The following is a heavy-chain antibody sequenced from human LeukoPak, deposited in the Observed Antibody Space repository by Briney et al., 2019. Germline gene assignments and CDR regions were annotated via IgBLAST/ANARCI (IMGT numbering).Heavy chain of an antibody. Sequence: GGSLRLSCAASGFTFSSYGMHWVRQAPGKGLEWVAVISYDGSNKYYADSVKGRFTISRDNSKNTLYLQMNSLRAEDTAVYYCARANMRTIFDLGYWGQGTLVTVSS. CDR2: ISYDGSNK. D-gene: IGHD3-3*01. CDR1: GFTFSSYG. V-gene: IGHV3-30*03. CDR3: ARANMRTIFDLGY. J-gene: IGHJ4*02.